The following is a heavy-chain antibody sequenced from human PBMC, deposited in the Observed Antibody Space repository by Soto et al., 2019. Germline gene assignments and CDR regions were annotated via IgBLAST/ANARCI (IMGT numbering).Heavy chain of an antibody. J-gene: IGHJ4*02. CDR3: AKDRYSRAVTPGIDY. V-gene: IGHV3-7*03. D-gene: IGHD6-13*01. Sequence: LRLSCAASGITFSTHWMSCVRQAPGKGLEWVANIKQGGTEEYYVDSVKGRFTISRDDAKKSLYLQMDSLRADDTAVYYCAKDRYSRAVTPGIDYWGQGTLVTVSS. CDR2: IKQGGTEE. CDR1: GITFSTHW.